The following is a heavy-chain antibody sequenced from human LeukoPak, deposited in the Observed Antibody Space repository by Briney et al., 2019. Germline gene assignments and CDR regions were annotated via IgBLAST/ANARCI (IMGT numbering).Heavy chain of an antibody. J-gene: IGHJ3*02. CDR3: ARDPSSTSSDAFDI. CDR2: IYSGGST. Sequence: GGSLRLSCAASGFTVSSNYVSWVRQAPGKGLEWVSVIYSGGSTYYADSVKGRFTISRDNSKNTLYLQMNSLRAEDTVVYYCARDPSSTSSDAFDIWGQGTMVTVSS. V-gene: IGHV3-66*02. D-gene: IGHD2-2*01. CDR1: GFTVSSNY.